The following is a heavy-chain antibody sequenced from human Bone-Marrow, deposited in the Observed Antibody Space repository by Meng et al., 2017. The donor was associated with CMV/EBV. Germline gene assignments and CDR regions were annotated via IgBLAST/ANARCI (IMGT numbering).Heavy chain of an antibody. J-gene: IGHJ4*02. CDR2: IYGSGTT. CDR1: GFTVSRNY. V-gene: IGHV3-66*02. CDR3: ARGGDTPMVLPPDF. D-gene: IGHD5-18*01. Sequence: GGSLRLSCAASGFTVSRNYMGWVRQAPGKGLEWVSVIYGSGTTNYPDFVKGRFTISRDNSRNTVYLQMNSLRAEDSAVYFCARGGDTPMVLPPDFWGQGSLVTVSS.